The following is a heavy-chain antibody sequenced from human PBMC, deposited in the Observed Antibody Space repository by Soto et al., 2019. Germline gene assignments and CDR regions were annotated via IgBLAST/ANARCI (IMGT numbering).Heavy chain of an antibody. CDR3: ARQRGYCADY. V-gene: IGHV4-4*02. D-gene: IGHD5-12*01. Sequence: QVQLQESGPGLVEPSGTLSLTCAVSGGSIRSGNWWSWVRQPPRKGLEWFGEIYHSGTTNYNPSLKQRVTISVDKSKIQASLNCTSVTVAGTAVYYWARQRGYCADYWGQGSLVAVAS. CDR1: GGSIRSGNW. J-gene: IGHJ4*02. CDR2: IYHSGTT.